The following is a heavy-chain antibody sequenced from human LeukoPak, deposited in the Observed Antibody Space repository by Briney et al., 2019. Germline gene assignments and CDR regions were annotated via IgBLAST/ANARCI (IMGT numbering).Heavy chain of an antibody. D-gene: IGHD3-10*01. CDR2: IYYSGTS. Sequence: PSETLSLTCTVSVGTISIDYRSCVRQPPGKGLYSIVYIYYSGTSTYNPSLKSRVTVSLDTSKKQSSLKLSSVTAAATAAYYCAREDVAGGSGSNYYYYGADVWGQGTTVTVSS. V-gene: IGHV4-59*01. J-gene: IGHJ6*02. CDR1: VGTISIDY. CDR3: AREDVAGGSGSNYYYYGADV.